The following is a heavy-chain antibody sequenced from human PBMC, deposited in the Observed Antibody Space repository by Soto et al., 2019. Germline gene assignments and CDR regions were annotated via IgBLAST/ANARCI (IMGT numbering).Heavy chain of an antibody. CDR1: GYTFTGHY. D-gene: IGHD3-10*01. J-gene: IGHJ3*02. CDR2: INPNSVGT. Sequence: QVQLVQSGAEVKKPGASVKVSCKASGYTFTGHYMHWVRQAPGQGLEWMGWINPNSVGTNYAQKFQGRVTMTRDTSISTAYMELRRLRSDDTAVYYCAREPMVRAAHGFDIWGQGTMVTVSS. V-gene: IGHV1-2*02. CDR3: AREPMVRAAHGFDI.